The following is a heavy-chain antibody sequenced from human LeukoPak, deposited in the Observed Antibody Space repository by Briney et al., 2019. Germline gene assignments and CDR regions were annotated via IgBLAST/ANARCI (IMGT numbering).Heavy chain of an antibody. CDR2: MNPNSGNT. CDR3: ARGRLKEGLWFGEDY. V-gene: IGHV1-8*01. D-gene: IGHD3-10*01. CDR1: GYTFTSYD. Sequence: ASVKVSCKASGYTFTSYDINWVRQAPGQGLEWMGWMNPNSGNTGYAQKFQGRVTMTRNPSISTAYMELSSLRSEDTAVYYCARGRLKEGLWFGEDYRGQGTLVTVSS. J-gene: IGHJ4*02.